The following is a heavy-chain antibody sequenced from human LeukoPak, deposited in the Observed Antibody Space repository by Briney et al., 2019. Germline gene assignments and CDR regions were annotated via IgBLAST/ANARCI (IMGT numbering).Heavy chain of an antibody. CDR2: IIPIFGTA. CDR1: GGTFSGYA. CDR3: ATPGPAATISYYYYYMDV. J-gene: IGHJ6*03. Sequence: SVKVSCKASGGTFSGYAISWVRQAPGQGLEWMGGIIPIFGTANYAQKFQGRVTITTDESTSTAYMELSSLRSEDTAVYYCATPGPAATISYYYYYMDVWGKGTTVTVSS. V-gene: IGHV1-69*05. D-gene: IGHD6-13*01.